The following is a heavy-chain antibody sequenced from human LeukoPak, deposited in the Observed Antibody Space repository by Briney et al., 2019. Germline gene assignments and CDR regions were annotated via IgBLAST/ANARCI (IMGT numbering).Heavy chain of an antibody. D-gene: IGHD6-19*01. J-gene: IGHJ1*01. V-gene: IGHV3-9*01. CDR2: ISWSSGTI. CDR1: GFTFDNSA. CDR3: ARAYKDRSLAGKKEFFQH. Sequence: GGSLRLSCAASGFTFDNSAMSWVRQVPGKGLEWVSLISWSSGTIGYADSVKGRFTISRDNANNFLYLQMNSLRAEDTALYYCARAYKDRSLAGKKEFFQHWGQGTLVTVSS.